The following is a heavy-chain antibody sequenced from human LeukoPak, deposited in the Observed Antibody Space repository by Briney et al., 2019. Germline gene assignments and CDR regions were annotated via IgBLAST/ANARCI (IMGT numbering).Heavy chain of an antibody. CDR2: MNPNSGNT. CDR1: GYTFTSYD. D-gene: IGHD6-19*01. Sequence: ASVKVSCKASGYTFTSYDINWVRQATGQGLEWMGWMNPNSGNTGCAQKFQGRVTMTRNTSISTAYMELSSLRSEDTAVYYCARSAVANYMDVWGKGTTVTVSS. V-gene: IGHV1-8*01. J-gene: IGHJ6*03. CDR3: ARSAVANYMDV.